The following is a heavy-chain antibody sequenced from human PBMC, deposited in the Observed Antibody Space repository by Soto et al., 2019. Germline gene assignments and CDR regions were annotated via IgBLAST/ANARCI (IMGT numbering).Heavy chain of an antibody. CDR1: GFSFRGDA. V-gene: IGHV3-23*01. CDR2: ISGSGGRT. D-gene: IGHD3-22*01. CDR3: AKLGGDYYDSSGYPPRDFDY. J-gene: IGHJ4*02. Sequence: VESRRLAGGASGFSFRGDARSWVRRAPGKGLEWVSAISGSGGRTHYADSVKGRFTISRDKSKNTLYLQMNSLRAEGTAVYYCAKLGGDYYDSSGYPPRDFDYWGQGT.